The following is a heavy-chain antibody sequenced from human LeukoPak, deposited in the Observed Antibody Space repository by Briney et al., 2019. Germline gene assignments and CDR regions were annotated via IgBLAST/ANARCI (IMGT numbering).Heavy chain of an antibody. Sequence: GGSLRLSCAASGFTFSSYAMSWVRQAPGKGLGWVSAISGSGGSTYYADSVKGRFTISRDNSKNTLYLQMNSLRAEDTAVYYCARQITMVRGVIPYYYGMDVWGKGTTVTVSS. J-gene: IGHJ6*04. CDR3: ARQITMVRGVIPYYYGMDV. CDR2: ISGSGGST. V-gene: IGHV3-23*01. CDR1: GFTFSSYA. D-gene: IGHD3-10*01.